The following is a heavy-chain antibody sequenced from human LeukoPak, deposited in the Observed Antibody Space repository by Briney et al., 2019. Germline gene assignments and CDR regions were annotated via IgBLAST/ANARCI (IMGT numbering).Heavy chain of an antibody. J-gene: IGHJ6*02. CDR1: GYSFTSYW. Sequence: GESLKISCKGSGYSFTSYWIGWVRQMPGKGLERMGIIYPGDSDTRYSPSFQGQVTISADKSISTAYLQWGSLKASDTAMYYCARSLNVGANYYYGMDVWGQGTTVTVSS. CDR3: ARSLNVGANYYYGMDV. CDR2: IYPGDSDT. D-gene: IGHD1-26*01. V-gene: IGHV5-51*01.